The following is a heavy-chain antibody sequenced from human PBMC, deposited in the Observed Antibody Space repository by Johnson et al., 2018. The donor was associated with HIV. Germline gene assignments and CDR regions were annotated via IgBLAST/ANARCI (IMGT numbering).Heavy chain of an antibody. J-gene: IGHJ3*01. CDR3: ARDLRGAYAYDYGSDGFDL. V-gene: IGHV3-30*04. CDR2: ISYDGSLE. Sequence: VQLVESGGGVVQPGRSLRLSCEASGFTLSSYAMHWVRQAPGKGLEWVAVISYDGSLEYYADSVKGRFTISRDNSRNTLYPQLSSLRAEDTAVFYCARDLRGAYAYDYGSDGFDLWGQGTMVTVSS. D-gene: IGHD3-16*01. CDR1: GFTLSSYA.